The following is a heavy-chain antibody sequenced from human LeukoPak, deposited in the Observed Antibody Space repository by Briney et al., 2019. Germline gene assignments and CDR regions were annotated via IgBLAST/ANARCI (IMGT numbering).Heavy chain of an antibody. D-gene: IGHD5-12*01. CDR1: GGSISSGNW. CDR3: ARYRGGSGYHFDY. V-gene: IGHV4-4*02. Sequence: SGTLSLTCAVSGGSISSGNWWSWVRQSPGRGLEWIGEIYHSGSTNYNPSLKGRVTISLDKSKNQFSLKLTSVTAADTAVYYCARYRGGSGYHFDYWGQGTLVTVSS. CDR2: IYHSGST. J-gene: IGHJ4*02.